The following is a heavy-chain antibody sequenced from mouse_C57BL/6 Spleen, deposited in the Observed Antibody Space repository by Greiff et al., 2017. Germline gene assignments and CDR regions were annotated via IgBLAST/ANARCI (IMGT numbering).Heavy chain of an antibody. CDR2: IDPSDSYT. V-gene: IGHV1-59*01. Sequence: QVQLQQPGAELVRPGTSVKLSCKASGYTFTSYWMHWVKQRPGQGLEWIGVIDPSDSYTNYNQKFKGKATLTVDTSSSTAYMQLSSLTSEDSAVYYCARSDYGSSYRYFDVWGTGTTGTVSS. CDR1: GYTFTSYW. J-gene: IGHJ1*03. D-gene: IGHD1-1*01. CDR3: ARSDYGSSYRYFDV.